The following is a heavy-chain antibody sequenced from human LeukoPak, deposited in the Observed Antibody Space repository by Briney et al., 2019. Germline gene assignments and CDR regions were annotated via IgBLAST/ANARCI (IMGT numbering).Heavy chain of an antibody. CDR3: ARELYSSGWYQTPGGMDV. Sequence: PGGFLRLSCAASGFTFSSYGMHWVRQAPGKGLEWVSYISSSSSTIYYADSVKGRFTISRDNAKNSLYLQMNSLRAEDTAVYYCARELYSSGWYQTPGGMDVWGQGTTVTVSS. CDR1: GFTFSSYG. CDR2: ISSSSSTI. V-gene: IGHV3-48*01. J-gene: IGHJ6*02. D-gene: IGHD6-19*01.